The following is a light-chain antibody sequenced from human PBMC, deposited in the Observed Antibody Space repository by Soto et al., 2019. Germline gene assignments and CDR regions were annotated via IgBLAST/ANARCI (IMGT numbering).Light chain of an antibody. V-gene: IGKV3-11*01. CDR2: DAS. J-gene: IGKJ1*01. CDR3: QHYGGSLWT. CDR1: QRIGSY. Sequence: EIVLTQSPATLSLSPGERAALSCRASQRIGSYLAWYQLKPGQAPRLLIYDASKRAPGIPGRFGDSGSGTDFTLTISSLEAEEFALFFSQHYGGSLWTFGQGTRVEIK.